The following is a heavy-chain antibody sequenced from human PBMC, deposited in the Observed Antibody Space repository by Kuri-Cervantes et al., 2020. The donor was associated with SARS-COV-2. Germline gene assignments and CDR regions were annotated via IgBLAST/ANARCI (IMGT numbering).Heavy chain of an antibody. D-gene: IGHD6-19*01. V-gene: IGHV4-34*01. CDR3: ASFDRGYSSGWRPGYYGMDV. CDR1: GGSLTGYY. Sequence: SETLSLTCAVYGGSLTGYYWSWIRQPPGKGLEWIGEINFRGSTNYNPSLKSRVTISVDTSKNQFSLKLSSVTAADTAVYYCASFDRGYSSGWRPGYYGMDVWGQGTTVTVSS. CDR2: INFRGST. J-gene: IGHJ6*02.